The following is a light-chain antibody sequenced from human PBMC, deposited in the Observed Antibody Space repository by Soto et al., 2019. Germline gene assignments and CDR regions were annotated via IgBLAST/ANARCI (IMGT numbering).Light chain of an antibody. Sequence: EIVMTQSPATLSVSPGEIATLSCRASRSVSNYLAWYQQKPGQAPRLLIFDASNRATGIPARFSGSGSATDFTLTISSLEPEDFAVYYCQHRSIWPVSFGQGTRLEIK. CDR3: QHRSIWPVS. CDR1: RSVSNY. V-gene: IGKV3-11*01. J-gene: IGKJ5*01. CDR2: DAS.